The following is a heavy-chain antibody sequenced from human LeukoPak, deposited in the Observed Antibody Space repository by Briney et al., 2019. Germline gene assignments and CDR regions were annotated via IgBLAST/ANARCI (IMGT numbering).Heavy chain of an antibody. CDR3: AREYWYFDL. Sequence: PGGSLRLSCVASGFNLNSRWMDWVRQAPGKGLEWVANIKEDGREKNYADSVKGRCTTSRDTAETPLYLQMSSLRVEDTAVYYCAREYWYFDLWGCGTLVTVSS. CDR2: IKEDGREK. J-gene: IGHJ2*01. V-gene: IGHV3-7*01. CDR1: GFNLNSRW.